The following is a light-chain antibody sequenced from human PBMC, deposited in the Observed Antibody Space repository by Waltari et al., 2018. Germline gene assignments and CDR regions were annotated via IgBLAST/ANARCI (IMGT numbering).Light chain of an antibody. CDR1: QSVMNH. Sequence: EIVMTQSPATLSVSSGERATLSCRASQSVMNHVAWYQQKPGQAPRLLMCDESIRATGIPPRFSGSGSGTEFTLTISSLQSEDFAVYYCQQYHNWWTFGQGTKVEIK. V-gene: IGKV3-15*01. CDR3: QQYHNWWT. J-gene: IGKJ1*01. CDR2: DES.